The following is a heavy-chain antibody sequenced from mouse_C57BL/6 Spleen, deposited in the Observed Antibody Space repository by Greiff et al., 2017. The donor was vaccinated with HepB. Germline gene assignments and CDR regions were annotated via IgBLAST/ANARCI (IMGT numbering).Heavy chain of an antibody. J-gene: IGHJ3*01. CDR1: GYTFTSYW. CDR3: TRGGSSAWFAY. V-gene: IGHV1-69*01. D-gene: IGHD3-2*02. Sequence: QVQLQQPGAELVMPGASVKLSCKASGYTFTSYWMHWVKQRPGQGLEWIGEIDPSDSYTNYNQKFKGKSTLTVDKSSSTADMQLSSLTNEDSAVYYCTRGGSSAWFAYWGQGTLVTVSA. CDR2: IDPSDSYT.